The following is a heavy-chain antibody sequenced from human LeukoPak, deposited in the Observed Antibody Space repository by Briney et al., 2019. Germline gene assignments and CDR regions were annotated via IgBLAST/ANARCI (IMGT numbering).Heavy chain of an antibody. Sequence: SETLSLTCTVSDYSISSGFFWGWVRQSPGKGLEWIGNIYRTGSTNYHPSLKSRVTISGDTSKNQFSLKLSSVTAADTAIYYCARGEDVSGYRTDCWGQGTLVTVSS. CDR2: IYRTGST. CDR1: DYSISSGFF. V-gene: IGHV4-38-2*02. CDR3: ARGEDVSGYRTDC. J-gene: IGHJ4*02. D-gene: IGHD3-3*01.